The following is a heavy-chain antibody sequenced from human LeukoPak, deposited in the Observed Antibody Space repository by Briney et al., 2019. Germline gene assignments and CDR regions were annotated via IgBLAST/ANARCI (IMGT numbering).Heavy chain of an antibody. V-gene: IGHV3-48*01. CDR3: ARDSGNSGPDY. Sequence: PGGSLRLSCAASGFTFSTYTMNWVRQGPGKGLEWVSKISSRSSTIYYADSVQGRFTISRDNAKNSLYLQMNSVRAEDTAVYYCARDSGNSGPDYWGQGTLVTVSS. CDR1: GFTFSTYT. CDR2: ISSRSSTI. J-gene: IGHJ4*02. D-gene: IGHD3-10*01.